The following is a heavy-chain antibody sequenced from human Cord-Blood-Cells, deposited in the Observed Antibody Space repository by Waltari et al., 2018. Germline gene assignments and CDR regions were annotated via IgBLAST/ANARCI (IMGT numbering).Heavy chain of an antibody. J-gene: IGHJ3*02. CDR3: ARVGGWGSGAFDI. Sequence: QVQLQQSAPGLVKPSQTLPLTCAISGASAFRDCAAWHCIRQPPSRGLEWLGRTYYRSKWYNDYAVSVKSRITINPDTSKNQFSLQLNSVTPEDTAVYYCARVGGWGSGAFDIWGQGTMVTVSS. CDR2: TYYRSKWYN. D-gene: IGHD6-19*01. V-gene: IGHV6-1*01. CDR1: GASAFRDCAA.